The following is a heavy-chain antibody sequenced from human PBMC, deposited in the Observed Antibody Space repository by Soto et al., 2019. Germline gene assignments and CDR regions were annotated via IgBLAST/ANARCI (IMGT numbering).Heavy chain of an antibody. J-gene: IGHJ4*02. V-gene: IGHV3-30*18. CDR3: AQGAYSGSYLDY. Sequence: QVQLVESGGGVVQPGRSLRLSCAASGFTFSSYGMHWVRQAPGKGLEWVAVISYDGSNKYYADSVKGRFTISRDNSKKTLYLQMNSLRAEDTAVYYCAQGAYSGSYLDYWGQGTLVTVSS. CDR1: GFTFSSYG. CDR2: ISYDGSNK. D-gene: IGHD1-26*01.